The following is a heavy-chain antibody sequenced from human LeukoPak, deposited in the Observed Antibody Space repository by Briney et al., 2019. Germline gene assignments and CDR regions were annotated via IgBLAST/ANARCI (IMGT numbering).Heavy chain of an antibody. CDR3: VAGGYNYGFFGDF. Sequence: PGGSLRLSCAASGFTFSSYAMSWVRQGPGKGLEWVSSIAGNGYISYADSVMGRFTISRDNAQSSLFLQMNNLRVEDTAPYYCVAGGYNYGFFGDFWGRGGLVTVSS. J-gene: IGHJ4*02. CDR2: IAGNGYI. CDR1: GFTFSSYA. V-gene: IGHV3-21*01. D-gene: IGHD5-18*01.